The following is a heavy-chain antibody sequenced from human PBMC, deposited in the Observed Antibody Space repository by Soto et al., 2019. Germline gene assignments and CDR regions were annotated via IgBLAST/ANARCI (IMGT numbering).Heavy chain of an antibody. V-gene: IGHV2-5*02. CDR3: AHTQTTARVATVWWK. Sequence: QLTLKVSGPTLVQPPQTLTLTCNVSGFSLGTRGGSVGWICQPPGKALEWLALIYWDDDTRYNPSLRPRLTITQDNLKNQVVLTLTDSDPVDTAISFCAHTQTTARVATVWWKWGPGTMFTVSS. D-gene: IGHD3-16*01. J-gene: IGHJ3*01. CDR2: IYWDDDT. CDR1: GFSLGTRGGS.